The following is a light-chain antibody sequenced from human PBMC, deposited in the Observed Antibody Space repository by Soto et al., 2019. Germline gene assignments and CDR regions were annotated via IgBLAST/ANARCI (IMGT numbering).Light chain of an antibody. CDR2: DAY. J-gene: IGKJ5*01. CDR1: QSFRGL. V-gene: IGKV3-11*01. Sequence: EIVLTQSPDTLSLSPGERATLSCRASQSFRGLLAWYQQKPGQAPRLLIYDAYNRDTGILPRFSGSGSGTDFTLPLSSLEPEDSAVYYCQQRHMWPITFGQGTRLEIK. CDR3: QQRHMWPIT.